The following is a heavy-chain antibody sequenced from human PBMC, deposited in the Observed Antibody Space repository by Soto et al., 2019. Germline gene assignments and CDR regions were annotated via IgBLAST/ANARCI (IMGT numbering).Heavy chain of an antibody. Sequence: GGSLRLSCAASGFTFNTYAIHWVRQAPGKGLEWVAVISHDGRNKHSADSVKGRFTISRDNSMNTLYLQMTSLRPEDTAVYYCARDTRAVAGTFAFDFWGRGTMVTVSS. CDR1: GFTFNTYA. CDR2: ISHDGRNK. V-gene: IGHV3-30*04. D-gene: IGHD6-19*01. CDR3: ARDTRAVAGTFAFDF. J-gene: IGHJ3*01.